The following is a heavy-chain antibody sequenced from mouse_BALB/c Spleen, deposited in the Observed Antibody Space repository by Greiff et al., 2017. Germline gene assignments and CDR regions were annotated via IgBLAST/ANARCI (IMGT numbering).Heavy chain of an antibody. CDR3: ARNYGNYVYFDV. J-gene: IGHJ1*01. Sequence: VQLQQSGAELARPGASVRISCKASGYTFTSYYIHWVKQRPGQGLEWIGWIYPGNVNTKYNEKFKGKATLTADKSSSTAYMQLSSLTSEDSAVYFCARNYGNYVYFDVWGAGTTVTVSS. V-gene: IGHV1S56*01. CDR1: GYTFTSYY. CDR2: IYPGNVNT. D-gene: IGHD2-1*01.